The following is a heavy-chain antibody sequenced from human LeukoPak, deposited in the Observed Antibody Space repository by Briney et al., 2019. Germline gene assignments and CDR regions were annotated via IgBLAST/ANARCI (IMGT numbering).Heavy chain of an antibody. Sequence: GGSLRLSCAASGLTFSSYAMSWVRQAPGKGLEWVSAISGSGGSTYYADSVKGRFTISRDNSKNSLYLQMNSLRAGDTAVYYCARSNGQLADAFDIWGQGTMVTVSS. V-gene: IGHV3-23*01. CDR3: ARSNGQLADAFDI. CDR1: GLTFSSYA. D-gene: IGHD6-13*01. J-gene: IGHJ3*02. CDR2: ISGSGGST.